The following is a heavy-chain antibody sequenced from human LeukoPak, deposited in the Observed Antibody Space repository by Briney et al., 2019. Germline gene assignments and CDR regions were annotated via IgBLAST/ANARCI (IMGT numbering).Heavy chain of an antibody. V-gene: IGHV1-8*01. Sequence: ASVKVSCKASGYTFTSYDINWVRQATGQGLEWMGWKNPNSGNTDYAQKFQGRVTMTRNSSISTAYMELSSLRSEDTAVYYCARSYGDYVLGYWGQGTLVTVSS. J-gene: IGHJ4*02. CDR2: KNPNSGNT. CDR3: ARSYGDYVLGY. CDR1: GYTFTSYD. D-gene: IGHD3-16*01.